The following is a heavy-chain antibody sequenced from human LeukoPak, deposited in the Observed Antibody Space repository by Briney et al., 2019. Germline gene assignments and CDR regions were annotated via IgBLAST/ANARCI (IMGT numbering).Heavy chain of an antibody. CDR3: ASGVTSSTHVY. J-gene: IGHJ4*02. D-gene: IGHD6-13*01. CDR2: ISYDGSNK. CDR1: GFTFSSYA. V-gene: IGHV3-30-3*01. Sequence: PGGSLRLSCAASGFTFSSYAMHWVRQAPGKGLEWVAVISYDGSNKYYADSVKGRFTISRDNSKNTLYLQMNSLRAEDTAVYYCASGVTSSTHVYWGQGTLVTVSS.